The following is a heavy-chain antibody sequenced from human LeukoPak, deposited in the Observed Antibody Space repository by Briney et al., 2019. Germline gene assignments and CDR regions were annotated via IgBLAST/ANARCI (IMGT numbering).Heavy chain of an antibody. Sequence: ASVRVSCKASGYTFTSYGMSWVRQAPGQGLEWMGWISAYNGNTNYAQKLQGRVTMATDTSTSTAYTELRSLRSDDTAVYYCARDRARYYDILTGYSPPEFDYWGQGTLVTVSS. CDR2: ISAYNGNT. J-gene: IGHJ4*02. CDR3: ARDRARYYDILTGYSPPEFDY. CDR1: GYTFTSYG. D-gene: IGHD3-9*01. V-gene: IGHV1-18*01.